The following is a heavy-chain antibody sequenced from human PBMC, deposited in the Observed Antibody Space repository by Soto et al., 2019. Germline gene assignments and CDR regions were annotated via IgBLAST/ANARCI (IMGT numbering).Heavy chain of an antibody. CDR3: ASRHDYGEYVDS. CDR1: GYNFSNYW. V-gene: IGHV5-51*01. Sequence: EVQLVQSGAEVKKAGESLKISCKGSGYNFSNYWIGWVRQMPGKGLDWMGSIYPGDSDTRYSPSFEGQVTISVDKSISTAYLKWSSLKASDTAMYYCASRHDYGEYVDSWGQGTLVTVSS. D-gene: IGHD4-17*01. J-gene: IGHJ4*02. CDR2: IYPGDSDT.